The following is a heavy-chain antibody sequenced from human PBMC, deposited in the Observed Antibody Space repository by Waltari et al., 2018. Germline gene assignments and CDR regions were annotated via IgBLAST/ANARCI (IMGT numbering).Heavy chain of an antibody. J-gene: IGHJ4*02. V-gene: IGHV1-69*04. CDR2: IIPILGIA. CDR3: AREPGYSGSPIDY. D-gene: IGHD1-26*01. CDR1: GGTFSSYA. Sequence: QVQLVQSGAEVKKPGSSVKVSCKASGGTFSSYALSWVRQAPGQGLEWMGRIIPILGIANYAQKFQGRVTITADKSTSTAYMELSSLRSEDTAVYYCAREPGYSGSPIDYWGQGTLVTVSS.